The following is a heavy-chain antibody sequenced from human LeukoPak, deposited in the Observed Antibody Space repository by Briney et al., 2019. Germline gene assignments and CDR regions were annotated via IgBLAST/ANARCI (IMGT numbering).Heavy chain of an antibody. CDR2: ISGSGGST. D-gene: IGHD2-2*01. V-gene: IGHV3-23*01. CDR3: AKDLKRYCSSTSCYPFDY. CDR1: GFTFSSYA. J-gene: IGHJ4*02. Sequence: PGGSLRLYCAASGFTFSSYAMSWVRQAPGKGLEWVSAISGSGGSTYYADSVKGRFTISRDNSKNTLYLQMNSLRAEDTAVYYCAKDLKRYCSSTSCYPFDYWGQGTLVTVSS.